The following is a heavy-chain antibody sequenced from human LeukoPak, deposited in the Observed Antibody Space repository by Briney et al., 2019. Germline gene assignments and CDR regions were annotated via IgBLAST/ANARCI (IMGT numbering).Heavy chain of an antibody. CDR3: ARGTNDYEHYFDY. D-gene: IGHD3-16*01. CDR2: MNPNSGNT. Sequence: GASVKVSCKASGYTFTSYDINWVRQATGQGLEWMGWMNPNSGNTGYAQKFQGRATMTRNTSISTAYMELSSLRSEDTAVYYCARGTNDYEHYFDYWGQGTLVTVSS. V-gene: IGHV1-8*01. J-gene: IGHJ4*02. CDR1: GYTFTSYD.